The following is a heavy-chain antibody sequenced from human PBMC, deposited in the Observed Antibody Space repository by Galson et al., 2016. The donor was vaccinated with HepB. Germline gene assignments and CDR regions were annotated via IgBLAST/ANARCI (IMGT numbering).Heavy chain of an antibody. V-gene: IGHV3-48*04. Sequence: SLRLSCAASGFTFSLHTFNWVRQTPAKGLEWISYIGSSTRNIYYADSVQGRFTISRDNANNSLFLQLNSLRGADTGVYFCARGGSGNFQYYSDSWGQGALVTVSS. CDR2: IGSSTRNI. CDR3: ARGGSGNFQYYSDS. J-gene: IGHJ4*02. CDR1: GFTFSLHT. D-gene: IGHD6-19*01.